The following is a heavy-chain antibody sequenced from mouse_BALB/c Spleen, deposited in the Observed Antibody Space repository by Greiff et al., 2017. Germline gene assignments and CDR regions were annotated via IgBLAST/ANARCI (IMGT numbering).Heavy chain of an antibody. CDR1: GFTFTDYY. CDR2: IRNKANGYTT. CDR3: ARGYWCYWYFDV. Sequence: EVQLVESGGGLVQPGGSLRLSCATSGFTFTDYYMSWVRQPPGKALEWLGFIRNKANGYTTEYSASVKGRFTISRDNSQRILYLQMNTLRAEDSATYYCARGYWCYWYFDVWGAGTTVTVSS. D-gene: IGHD1-1*02. J-gene: IGHJ1*01. V-gene: IGHV7-3*02.